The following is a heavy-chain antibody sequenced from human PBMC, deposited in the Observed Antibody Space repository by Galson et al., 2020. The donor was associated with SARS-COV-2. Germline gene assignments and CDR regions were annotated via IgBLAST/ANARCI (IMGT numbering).Heavy chain of an antibody. Sequence: GGSLRLSCVASGFTFSDYYMSWIRQAPGKGLEWVSYISSSGSTIYYADSVKGRFTISRDNAKNSLYLQMNSLRAEDTAVYYCAAAGPAVPYYYYGMDVWGQGTTVTVSS. D-gene: IGHD2-15*01. V-gene: IGHV3-11*01. CDR1: GFTFSDYY. CDR2: ISSSGSTI. CDR3: AAAGPAVPYYYYGMDV. J-gene: IGHJ6*02.